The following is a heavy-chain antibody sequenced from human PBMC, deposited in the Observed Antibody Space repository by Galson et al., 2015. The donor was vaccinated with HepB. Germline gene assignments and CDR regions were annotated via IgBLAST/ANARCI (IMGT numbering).Heavy chain of an antibody. CDR3: ATSLCSGDSCYSGRFVAFDF. V-gene: IGHV1-69*06. J-gene: IGHJ3*01. CDR2: IIPLFGTT. Sequence: SVKVSCKASGGTFIRYALTWVRQAPGQGLEWMGGIIPLFGTTTYEQKFQGRVTITADKSTSTAFMELSSLRSEDTAMYYCATSLCSGDSCYSGRFVAFDFWGQGTMVTVSS. D-gene: IGHD2-15*01. CDR1: GGTFIRYA.